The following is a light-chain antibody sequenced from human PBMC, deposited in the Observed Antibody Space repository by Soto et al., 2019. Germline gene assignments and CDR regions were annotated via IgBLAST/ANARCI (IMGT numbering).Light chain of an antibody. Sequence: DIQMTQSPSSLSASVGDRVTITCRASQSISSYLNWYQQKPGKAPKLLIYYASSLQSGVPSRFSGSGSGTDFTLTISHLQPEDFATYYCQQSYSTPLTFGGGTKVEIK. V-gene: IGKV1-39*01. CDR2: YAS. CDR1: QSISSY. J-gene: IGKJ4*01. CDR3: QQSYSTPLT.